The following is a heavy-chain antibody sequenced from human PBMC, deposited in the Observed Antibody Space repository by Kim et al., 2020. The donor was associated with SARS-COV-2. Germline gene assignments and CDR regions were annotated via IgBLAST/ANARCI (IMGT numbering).Heavy chain of an antibody. D-gene: IGHD1-1*01. CDR2: INGDGSLT. J-gene: IGHJ4*02. Sequence: GGSLRLSCAASGFNFRGYWMHWVRQVPGKGLVWVSRINGDGSLTNYADSVKGRFTISKDNTKNTLSLQMNSLRVEDTAVYYCVKDRIERQWGQGTLVSVSS. CDR3: VKDRIERQ. V-gene: IGHV3-74*01. CDR1: GFNFRGYW.